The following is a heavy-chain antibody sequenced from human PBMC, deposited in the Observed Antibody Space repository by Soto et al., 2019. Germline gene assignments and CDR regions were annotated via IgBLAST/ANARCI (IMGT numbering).Heavy chain of an antibody. J-gene: IGHJ4*02. Sequence: SETLPLTCAVSGGSISSGGYSCSWIRQPPGKGLEWIGYIYHSGSTYYNPSLKSRVTISVDRSKNQFSLKLSSVTAADTAVYYCARGQVVAAQHWGQGTLVTVSS. CDR1: GGSISSGGYS. V-gene: IGHV4-30-2*01. CDR2: IYHSGST. D-gene: IGHD2-15*01. CDR3: ARGQVVAAQH.